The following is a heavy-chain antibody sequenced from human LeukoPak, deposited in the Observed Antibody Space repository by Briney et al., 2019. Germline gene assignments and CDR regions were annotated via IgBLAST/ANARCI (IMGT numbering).Heavy chain of an antibody. Sequence: GGSLRLSCAASGFTFSSYWMTWVRQAPGKGLEWVANIKQDGSEKYYVDSVKGRFTISRDNSKNTLYLQMNSLRTEDTAAYYCAKDRTDYYFDYWGQGTLVTVSS. CDR3: AKDRTDYYFDY. V-gene: IGHV3-7*01. CDR2: IKQDGSEK. CDR1: GFTFSSYW. J-gene: IGHJ4*02.